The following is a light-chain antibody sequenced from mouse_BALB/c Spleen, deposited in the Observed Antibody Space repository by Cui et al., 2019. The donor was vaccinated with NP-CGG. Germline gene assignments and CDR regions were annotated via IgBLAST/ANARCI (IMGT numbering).Light chain of an antibody. CDR1: TGAVTTSNY. V-gene: IGLV1*01. CDR2: GTK. Sequence: QPVVTQESALTTSPGETVTLTCRSSTGAVTTSNYANWVQEKPEHLFTGLIGGTKNRAPGVPARFSGSLIGDKAALTITGAQTEDEAIYFCALWYSNHWVFGGGTKLTVL. CDR3: ALWYSNHWV. J-gene: IGLJ1*01.